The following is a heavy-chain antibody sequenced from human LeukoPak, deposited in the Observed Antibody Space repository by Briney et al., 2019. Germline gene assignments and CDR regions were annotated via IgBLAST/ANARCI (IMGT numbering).Heavy chain of an antibody. D-gene: IGHD2-8*01. CDR2: ISWNSGSI. J-gene: IGHJ4*02. CDR1: GFTFDDYA. Sequence: GGSLRLSCAASGFTFDDYAMHWVRQAPGKGLEWVSGISWNSGSIGYADSVKGRFTISRDNAKNSLYLQMNSLRAEDTAVYYCATNLFDYWGQGTLVTVSS. CDR3: ATNLFDY. V-gene: IGHV3-9*01.